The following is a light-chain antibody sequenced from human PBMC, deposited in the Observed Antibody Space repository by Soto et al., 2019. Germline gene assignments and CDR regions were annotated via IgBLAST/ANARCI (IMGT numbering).Light chain of an antibody. CDR1: QSINNW. J-gene: IGKJ1*01. V-gene: IGKV1-5*01. CDR3: QQYTSYSPWT. CDR2: DAS. Sequence: DIQMTQSPSTLSASVGDRVTITCRASQSINNWLAWYQQKPGKAPKLLIYDASSLESGVPSRFSGSGSGTEYSLTISSLQTDDFATFYCQQYTSYSPWTCGQGTRVEVK.